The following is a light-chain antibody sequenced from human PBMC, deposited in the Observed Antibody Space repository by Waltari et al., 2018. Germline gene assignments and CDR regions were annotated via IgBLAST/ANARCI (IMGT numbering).Light chain of an antibody. J-gene: IGLJ1*01. CDR1: NIGSNT. CDR2: DDS. Sequence: SYVLAQPASVSVAPGKTARITCQGPNIGSNTVHWYQLRPGQAPVLVVHDDSDRPSGIPERFSGSNSGNTATLIISGVEAGDEADYFCQVWDGSSDHYVFGTGTAVTV. V-gene: IGLV3-21*03. CDR3: QVWDGSSDHYV.